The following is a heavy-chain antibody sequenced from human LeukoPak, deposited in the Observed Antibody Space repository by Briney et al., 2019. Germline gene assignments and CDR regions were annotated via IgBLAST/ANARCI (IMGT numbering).Heavy chain of an antibody. D-gene: IGHD3-10*01. CDR3: ARFSSYGSGY. Sequence: GGSLRLSCAASGFIFDDYAMHWVRQAPGKGLEWVSGISWNGAGIGYADSVKGRFTISRDNSENTLYLQMNSLRAEDTAVYYCARFSSYGSGYWGQGTLVTVSS. J-gene: IGHJ4*02. CDR1: GFIFDDYA. V-gene: IGHV3-9*01. CDR2: ISWNGAGI.